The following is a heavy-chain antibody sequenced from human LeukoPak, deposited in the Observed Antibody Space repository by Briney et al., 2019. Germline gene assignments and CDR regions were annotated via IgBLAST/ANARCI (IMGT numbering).Heavy chain of an antibody. CDR3: AKSPLDSSGWYEVDY. CDR2: ISWNSGSI. J-gene: IGHJ4*02. Sequence: GGSLRLSCAASGFTFDDYAMHWVRQAPGKGLEWVSGISWNSGSIGYADSVKGRFTISRDNAKNSLYLQMNSLGAEDTALYYCAKSPLDSSGWYEVDYWGQGTLVTVSS. V-gene: IGHV3-9*01. D-gene: IGHD6-19*01. CDR1: GFTFDDYA.